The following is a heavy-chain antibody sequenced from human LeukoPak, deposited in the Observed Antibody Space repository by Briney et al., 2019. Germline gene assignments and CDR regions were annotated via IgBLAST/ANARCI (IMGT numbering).Heavy chain of an antibody. Sequence: GGSLRLSCEVSGFTFSTYWMSWVRQAPGKGLEWVANIKQDGSEKNYVDSVKGRFTISRDNSKNTLYLQMNSLRAEDTAVYYCAKEMGLDGYNLPTLDYWGQGTLVTVSS. J-gene: IGHJ4*02. D-gene: IGHD5-24*01. CDR1: GFTFSTYW. V-gene: IGHV3-7*01. CDR3: AKEMGLDGYNLPTLDY. CDR2: IKQDGSEK.